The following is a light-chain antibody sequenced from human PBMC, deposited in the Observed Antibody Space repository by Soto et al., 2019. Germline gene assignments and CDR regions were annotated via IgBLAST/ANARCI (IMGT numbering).Light chain of an antibody. Sequence: DVRMTQSPSSLSASVGDTITITCRASRTINTYLNWVQQKPGEPPRLLIYGASTLHDGVPSRFSGSGSVADFTLTISGLQPEDFASYHCQQTYSDISFGGGTKV. CDR1: RTINTY. CDR2: GAS. V-gene: IGKV1-39*01. CDR3: QQTYSDIS. J-gene: IGKJ4*01.